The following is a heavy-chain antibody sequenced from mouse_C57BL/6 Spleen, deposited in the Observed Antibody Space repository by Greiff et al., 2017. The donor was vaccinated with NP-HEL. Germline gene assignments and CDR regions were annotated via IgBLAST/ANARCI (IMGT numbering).Heavy chain of an antibody. CDR2: IYPSDSET. V-gene: IGHV1-61*01. CDR3: ARCYGSSTWCAD. Sequence: VQLQQSGAELVRPGSSVKLSCKASGYTFTSYWMDWVKQRPGQGLEWIGNIYPSDSETHYNQKFKDKATLTVDKSSSTAYMQLSSLTSEDSAVYYGARCYGSSTWCADGGKGTRGTGAA. CDR1: GYTFTSYW. J-gene: IGHJ3*01. D-gene: IGHD1-1*01.